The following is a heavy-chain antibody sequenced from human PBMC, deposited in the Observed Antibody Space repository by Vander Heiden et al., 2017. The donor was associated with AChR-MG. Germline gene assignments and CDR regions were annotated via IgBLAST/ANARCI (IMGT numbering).Heavy chain of an antibody. Sequence: LQLPESGPGLVTPSETLSLTCTVSCGFISSSSYYWGWIRQPPGKGLEWIGSIYYSGSTYYNPSLKSRVTISVDTSKNQFSLKLSSVTAADTAVYYCARQGPLWYFDLWGRGTLVTVSS. V-gene: IGHV4-39*01. CDR2: IYYSGST. CDR1: CGFISSSSYY. J-gene: IGHJ2*01. CDR3: ARQGPLWYFDL.